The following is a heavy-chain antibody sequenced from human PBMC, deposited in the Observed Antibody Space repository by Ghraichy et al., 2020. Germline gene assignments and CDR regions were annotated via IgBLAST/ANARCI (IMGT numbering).Heavy chain of an antibody. CDR1: GGSFSGYY. V-gene: IGHV4-34*01. D-gene: IGHD3-3*01. CDR2: INHSGST. CDR3: ARGLNHPRAPRYYDFWSGYKGGMDV. Sequence: SETLSLTCAVYGGSFSGYYWSWIRQPPGKGLEWIGEINHSGSTNYNPSLKSRVTISVDTSKNQFSLKLSSVTAADTAVYYCARGLNHPRAPRYYDFWSGYKGGMDVWGQGTTVTVSS. J-gene: IGHJ6*02.